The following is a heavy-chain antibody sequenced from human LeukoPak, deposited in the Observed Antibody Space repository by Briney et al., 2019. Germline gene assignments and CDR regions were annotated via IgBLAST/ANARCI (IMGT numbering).Heavy chain of an antibody. Sequence: GGSLKISCKGSGYSFTSYWIGWVRHIPGKGLEWMGIIYPGDSDTRYSPSFQGQVTISADKSISTAYLQWSSLKASDTAMYYCARHTRGLQWYMGAFDIWGQGTMVTVSS. CDR3: ARHTRGLQWYMGAFDI. V-gene: IGHV5-51*01. CDR1: GYSFTSYW. D-gene: IGHD4-23*01. J-gene: IGHJ3*02. CDR2: IYPGDSDT.